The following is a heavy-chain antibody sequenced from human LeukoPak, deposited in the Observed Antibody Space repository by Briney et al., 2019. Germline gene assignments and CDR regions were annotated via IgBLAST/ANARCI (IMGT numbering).Heavy chain of an antibody. D-gene: IGHD1-7*01. CDR2: ISGSGGST. CDR3: AKDLTVSYWNSNGAFDI. Sequence: PGGSLRLSCAASGFTFSSYAMSWVRQAPGKGLEWVSAISGSGGSTYYADSVKGRFTISRDNSKNTLYLQMNSLRAEDTAVYYCAKDLTVSYWNSNGAFDIWGQGTMVTVSS. CDR1: GFTFSSYA. V-gene: IGHV3-23*01. J-gene: IGHJ3*02.